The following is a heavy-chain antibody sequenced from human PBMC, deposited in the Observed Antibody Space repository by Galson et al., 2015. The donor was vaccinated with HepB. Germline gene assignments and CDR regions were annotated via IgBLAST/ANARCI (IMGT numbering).Heavy chain of an antibody. J-gene: IGHJ4*02. D-gene: IGHD2-2*01. CDR3: EREGCRSTSCYDY. V-gene: IGHV3-11*01. CDR1: GFIFSDYY. Sequence: SLRLSCAASGFIFSDYYMSWIRQAPGKGLEWVSYISSSGDTINYADSVKGRITISRDNAKNSLYLQMNRLRAEDTAVYYCEREGCRSTSCYDYWGQGTLVTVSS. CDR2: ISSSGDTI.